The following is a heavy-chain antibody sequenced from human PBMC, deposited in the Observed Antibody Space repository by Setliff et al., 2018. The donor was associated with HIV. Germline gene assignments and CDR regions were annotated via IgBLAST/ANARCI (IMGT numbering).Heavy chain of an antibody. V-gene: IGHV5-51*01. CDR3: ARQRSIAARPNSAFDI. J-gene: IGHJ3*02. CDR1: GYSFTSYW. Sequence: GESLKISCKGSGYSFTSYWIGWVRQMPGKGLEWMGIIHPGDSNTRYSPSFQGQVTISADKSISTAYLQWSSLKASDTAMYYCARQRSIAARPNSAFDIWGQGTMVTVSS. CDR2: IHPGDSNT. D-gene: IGHD6-6*01.